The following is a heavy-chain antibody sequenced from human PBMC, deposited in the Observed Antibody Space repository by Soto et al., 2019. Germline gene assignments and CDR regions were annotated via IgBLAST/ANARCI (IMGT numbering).Heavy chain of an antibody. CDR2: IIPIFRTT. CDR1: GGTFSAYS. J-gene: IGHJ6*02. D-gene: IGHD2-15*01. Sequence: GASVKVSCKASGGTFSAYSITWVRQAPGQGLEWMGGIIPIFRTTNYAQQLQGRVTITADESTNTAYMELNSISSEDTAVYYCARAPPSCPGGRCYSGQHYYYFIMDVWGQGTTVTVSS. V-gene: IGHV1-69*13. CDR3: ARAPPSCPGGRCYSGQHYYYFIMDV.